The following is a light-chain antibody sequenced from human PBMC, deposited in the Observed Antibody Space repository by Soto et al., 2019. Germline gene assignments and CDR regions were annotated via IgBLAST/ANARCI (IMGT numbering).Light chain of an antibody. Sequence: QSALTHPASVSGSPGQSITISCTGTSSDVGGYAYVSWYQQYPGKAPKLVISEVSNRPSGVSHLFSGSRSGNTAYLTISGLQAEDEADYYCSSYTSSTPPVFGGGTKLTVL. CDR2: EVS. CDR1: SSDVGGYAY. V-gene: IGLV2-14*01. J-gene: IGLJ3*02. CDR3: SSYTSSTPPV.